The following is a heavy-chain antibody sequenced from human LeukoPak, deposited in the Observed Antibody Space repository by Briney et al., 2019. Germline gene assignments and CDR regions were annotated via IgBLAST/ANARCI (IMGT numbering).Heavy chain of an antibody. CDR3: AREGGSAYYYDSSGYPTAPHAFDI. V-gene: IGHV4-38-2*02. CDR2: IYYSGST. Sequence: PSETLSLTCAVSGYSISSGYYWGWIRQPPGKGLEWIGYIYYSGSTNYNPSLKSRVTISVDTSKNQFSLKLSSVTAADTAVYYCAREGGSAYYYDSSGYPTAPHAFDIWGQGTMVTVSS. D-gene: IGHD3-22*01. J-gene: IGHJ3*02. CDR1: GYSISSGYY.